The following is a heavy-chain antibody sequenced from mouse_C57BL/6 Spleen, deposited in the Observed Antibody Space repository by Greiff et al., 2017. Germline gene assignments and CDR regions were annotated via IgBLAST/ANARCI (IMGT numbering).Heavy chain of an antibody. J-gene: IGHJ3*01. V-gene: IGHV1-59*01. CDR1: GYTFTSYW. CDR3: ARGGDDGYLFAY. CDR2: IDPSDSYT. D-gene: IGHD2-3*01. Sequence: VQLQQPGAELVRPGTSVKLSCKASGYTFTSYWMHWVKQRPGQGLEWIGVIDPSDSYTNYNQKFKGKATLTVDTSSSTAYMQLSSLTSDDSAGYYCARGGDDGYLFAYWGQWTLVTVSA.